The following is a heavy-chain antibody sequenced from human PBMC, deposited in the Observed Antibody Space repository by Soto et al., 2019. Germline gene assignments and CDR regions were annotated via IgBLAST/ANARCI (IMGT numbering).Heavy chain of an antibody. D-gene: IGHD3-22*01. CDR3: VRETGHYDSSGYYSPFDY. Sequence: SVKVSCKASGRTFSSYTIAWVRQAPGQGLEWMGGIIPIFGTANYAQKFQGRATITADESTSTAYMELSSLRSEDTAVYYCVRETGHYDSSGYYSPFDYWGQGTLVTVSS. CDR1: GRTFSSYT. J-gene: IGHJ4*02. CDR2: IIPIFGTA. V-gene: IGHV1-69*13.